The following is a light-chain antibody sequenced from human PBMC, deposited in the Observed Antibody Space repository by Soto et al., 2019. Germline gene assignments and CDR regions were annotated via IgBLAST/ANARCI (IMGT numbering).Light chain of an antibody. CDR1: QGISSH. CDR2: DAS. J-gene: IGKJ4*01. CDR3: QQLDTYPLT. Sequence: IQLTQSPSSLSASVGDRVTISCRASQGISSHLAWYQQKPGKVPKLLIYDASTLQTGVPSRFSGSGSGTDFTLTISSLQPDDLATYYCQQLDTYPLTFGGGTKVDIK. V-gene: IGKV1-9*01.